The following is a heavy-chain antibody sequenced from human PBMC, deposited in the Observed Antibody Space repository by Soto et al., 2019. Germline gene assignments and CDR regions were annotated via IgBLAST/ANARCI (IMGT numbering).Heavy chain of an antibody. CDR3: ARVGGGGRYYFDY. V-gene: IGHV1-69*02. D-gene: IGHD3-16*01. J-gene: IGHJ4*02. CDR2: IIPILGIA. CDR1: RGTFSSYT. Sequence: QVQLVQSGAEVKKPGSSVKVSCKASRGTFSSYTISWVRQAPGQGLEWMGRIIPILGIANYAQKFQGRVTITADKSTSTAYMELSSLRSEDTAVYYCARVGGGGRYYFDYWGQGTLVTVSS.